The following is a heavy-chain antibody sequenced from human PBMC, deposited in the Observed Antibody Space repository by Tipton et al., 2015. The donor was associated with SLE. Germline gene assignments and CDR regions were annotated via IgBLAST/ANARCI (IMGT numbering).Heavy chain of an antibody. V-gene: IGHV5-51*03. CDR2: IYPGDSDT. J-gene: IGHJ5*02. CDR1: GYSFTSYW. D-gene: IGHD2/OR15-2a*01. CDR3: ASSSSGVDSTPATDP. Sequence: QLVQSGAEVKKPGESLKISCKGSGYSFTSYWIGWVRQMPGKGLEWMGIIYPGDSDTRYSPSFQGQVTISADKSISTAYLQWSSLKASDTAVYYCASSSSGVDSTPATDPWGQGTLVTVSS.